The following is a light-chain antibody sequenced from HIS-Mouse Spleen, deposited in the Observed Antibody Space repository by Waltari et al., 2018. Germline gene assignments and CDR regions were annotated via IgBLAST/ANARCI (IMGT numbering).Light chain of an antibody. CDR1: SSDVGSYNL. J-gene: IGLJ2*01. V-gene: IGLV2-23*01. CDR3: CSYAGSSTLV. Sequence: QSALTQPASVSGSPGQSITIPCTGTSSDVGSYNLVSWYQQHPGKAPKLMINEGSKRPSGVSNRFSGSKSGNTASLTISGLQAEDEADYYCCSYAGSSTLVFGGGTKLTVL. CDR2: EGS.